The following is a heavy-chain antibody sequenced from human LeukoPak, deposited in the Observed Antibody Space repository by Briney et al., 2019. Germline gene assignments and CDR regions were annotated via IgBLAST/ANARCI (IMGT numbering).Heavy chain of an antibody. D-gene: IGHD3-3*01. CDR2: NT. Sequence: SETLSLTCTASGGSISTVVYYWSWIRQHPGKGLEWIGYNTYYNPSLKSRVTISVDTSKSQFSLKLTSVTAADTAVYHCARAILTASGFVWHFDLWCRGTLVTVSS. CDR1: GGSISTVVYY. J-gene: IGHJ2*01. V-gene: IGHV4-31*03. CDR3: ARAILTASGFVWHFDL.